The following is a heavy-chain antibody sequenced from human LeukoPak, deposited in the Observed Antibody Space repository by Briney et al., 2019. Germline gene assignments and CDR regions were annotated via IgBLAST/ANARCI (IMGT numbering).Heavy chain of an antibody. Sequence: PGGSLRLSCAASGFTFRSYAMSWVRQAPGKGLEWVSTIIATGGATYYADSVKGRFTISRDNSKNTLYLQMNSLRAEDTAVYYCAKGWGTDWYDRFLFDYWGQGTLVTVSS. D-gene: IGHD6-19*01. CDR2: IIATGGAT. CDR3: AKGWGTDWYDRFLFDY. CDR1: GFTFRSYA. J-gene: IGHJ4*02. V-gene: IGHV3-23*01.